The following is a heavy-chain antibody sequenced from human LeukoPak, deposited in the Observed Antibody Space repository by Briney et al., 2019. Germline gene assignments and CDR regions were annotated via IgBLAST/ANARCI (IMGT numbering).Heavy chain of an antibody. V-gene: IGHV1-69*06. Sequence: SVKVSCKPSGGTFSDHAINWVRQAPGQGLEWMGRIIPIFGTANYAQKFQGRVTITADKSTTTAYMELSSLRSEDTAVYYCAEGGGGSGSFDYWGQGTLVTVSS. D-gene: IGHD3-22*01. J-gene: IGHJ4*02. CDR2: IIPIFGTA. CDR3: AEGGGGSGSFDY. CDR1: GGTFSDHA.